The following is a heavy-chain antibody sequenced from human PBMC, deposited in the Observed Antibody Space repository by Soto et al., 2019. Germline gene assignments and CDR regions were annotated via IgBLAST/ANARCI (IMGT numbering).Heavy chain of an antibody. CDR1: GGSISSSSYY. Sequence: SETLCLTCTVAGGSISSSSYYWGWIRQPPGKGLEWIGSIYYSGSTYYNPSLKSRVTISVDTSKNQFSLKLSSVTAADTAGYYCARDPGYSYGYNWGQGTLVTVSS. D-gene: IGHD5-18*01. CDR2: IYYSGST. V-gene: IGHV4-39*02. CDR3: ARDPGYSYGYN. J-gene: IGHJ4*02.